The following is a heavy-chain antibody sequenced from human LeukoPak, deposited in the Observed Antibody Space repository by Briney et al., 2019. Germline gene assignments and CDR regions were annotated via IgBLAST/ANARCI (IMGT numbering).Heavy chain of an antibody. V-gene: IGHV3-9*01. Sequence: GRSLRLSCAASGFTFDDYAMHWVRQAPGKGLEWVSGISWNSGSIGYADSVKGRFTISRDNAKNSLYLQMNSLRAEDTALYYCAKDLRSLEWSMAFDYWGQGTLVTVSS. CDR2: ISWNSGSI. D-gene: IGHD3-3*01. CDR1: GFTFDDYA. CDR3: AKDLRSLEWSMAFDY. J-gene: IGHJ4*02.